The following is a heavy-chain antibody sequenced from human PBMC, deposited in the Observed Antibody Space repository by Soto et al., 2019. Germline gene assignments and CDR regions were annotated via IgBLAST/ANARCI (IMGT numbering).Heavy chain of an antibody. J-gene: IGHJ5*02. CDR2: ISWNSGSI. V-gene: IGHV3-9*01. CDR1: GFTFDDYA. CDR3: AKDIVAYSSSPPVYWFDP. Sequence: GGSLRLSCAASGFTFDDYAMHWVRQAPGKGLEWVSGISWNSGSIGYADSVKGRFTISRDNAKNSLYLQMNSLRAEDTALYYCAKDIVAYSSSPPVYWFDPWGQGTLVTVSS. D-gene: IGHD6-13*01.